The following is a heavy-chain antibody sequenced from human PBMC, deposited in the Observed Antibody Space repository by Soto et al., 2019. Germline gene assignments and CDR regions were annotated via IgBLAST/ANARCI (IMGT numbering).Heavy chain of an antibody. CDR3: ARETSSWSLDY. V-gene: IGHV3-74*01. Sequence: SLRLSCAASGFTFSTYWMHWVRQAPGKGLVWVSRSNSDGRSTDHADSVKGRFTISRDNAKNTLYLQMNSLRAEDTAVYYCARETSSWSLDYWGQGMLVTVSS. J-gene: IGHJ4*02. CDR1: GFTFSTYW. CDR2: SNSDGRST. D-gene: IGHD6-13*01.